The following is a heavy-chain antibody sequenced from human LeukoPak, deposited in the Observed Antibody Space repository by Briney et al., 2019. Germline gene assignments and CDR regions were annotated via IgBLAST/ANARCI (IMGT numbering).Heavy chain of an antibody. J-gene: IGHJ5*02. CDR1: GGSISSSSYY. Sequence: PSETLSLTCTVSGGSISSSSYYWGWIRQPPGKGLEWIGSIYYSGSTYYNPSLKSRVTISVDTSKNQFSLKLSSVTAADTAVYYCARHVVSSGLWFGELFGWFDPWGQGTLVTVSS. CDR2: IYYSGST. V-gene: IGHV4-39*01. D-gene: IGHD3-10*01. CDR3: ARHVVSSGLWFGELFGWFDP.